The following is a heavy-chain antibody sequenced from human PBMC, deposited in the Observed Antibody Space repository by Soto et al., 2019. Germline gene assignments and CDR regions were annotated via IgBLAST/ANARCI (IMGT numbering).Heavy chain of an antibody. V-gene: IGHV1-69*13. Sequence: GASVKVSWEDSGGTLHSYAISWVRQATGQGLEWMGGIIPIFGTANYAQNFQGRVTITADESTSTAYMELSSLRSEDTAVYYCARGTAVPAAYHYYYGMDVWGQGNTVTVSS. J-gene: IGHJ6*02. D-gene: IGHD2-2*01. CDR3: ARGTAVPAAYHYYYGMDV. CDR2: IIPIFGTA. CDR1: GGTLHSYA.